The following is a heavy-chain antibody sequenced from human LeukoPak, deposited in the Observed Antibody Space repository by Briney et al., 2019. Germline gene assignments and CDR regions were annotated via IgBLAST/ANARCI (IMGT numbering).Heavy chain of an antibody. CDR2: ISGSGGST. J-gene: IGHJ5*02. CDR3: AKVNLGYCSGGSCFSGWFDP. D-gene: IGHD2-15*01. Sequence: GGSLRLSCAASGFTLGGYAMSWVRQAPGKGLEWVSAISGSGGSTYYADSVKGRFPISRDNSKNTLYPQMTSLRAEDTAVYYCAKVNLGYCSGGSCFSGWFDPWGQGTLVTVSS. CDR1: GFTLGGYA. V-gene: IGHV3-23*01.